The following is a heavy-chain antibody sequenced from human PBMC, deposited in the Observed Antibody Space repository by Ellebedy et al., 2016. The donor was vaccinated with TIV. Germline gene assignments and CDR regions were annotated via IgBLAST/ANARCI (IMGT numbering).Heavy chain of an antibody. CDR3: ARMYFYDTSGDIGY. Sequence: GRFSLSRDNAKNSVYLQMDSLRAEDTAVYYCARMYFYDTSGDIGYWGQGTLVTVSS. V-gene: IGHV3-11*01. D-gene: IGHD3-22*01. J-gene: IGHJ4*02.